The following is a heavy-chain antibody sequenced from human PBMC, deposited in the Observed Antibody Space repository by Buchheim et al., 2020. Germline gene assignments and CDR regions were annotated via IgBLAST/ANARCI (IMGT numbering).Heavy chain of an antibody. D-gene: IGHD1-1*01. V-gene: IGHV4-31*03. CDR3: ARDGFSAGWAWSEGYFDY. Sequence: QVQLQESGPGLVKPSQTLSLTCTVSGGSISSGGYYWSWIRQHPGKGLEWIGYIYYSGSTYYNPSLKSRVTISVDTSKNHFSLKLSSVTASDTAVYYCARDGFSAGWAWSEGYFDYWGQGTL. J-gene: IGHJ4*02. CDR1: GGSISSGGYY. CDR2: IYYSGST.